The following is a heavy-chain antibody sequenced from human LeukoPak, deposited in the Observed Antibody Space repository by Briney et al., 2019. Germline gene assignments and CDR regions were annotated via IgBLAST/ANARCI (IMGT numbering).Heavy chain of an antibody. CDR1: GFTVNNNF. J-gene: IGHJ4*02. V-gene: IGHV3-53*01. CDR2: IYSGGST. CDR3: ARDSGATRHIDY. D-gene: IGHD1-26*01. Sequence: GGSLRLSCAASGFTVNNNFMSWVRQAPGKGLEWVSVIYSGGSTYYADSVRGRCTISRDSSKNTLYLQMNSLRVEDTAVYFCARDSGATRHIDYWGQGTQVTVSS.